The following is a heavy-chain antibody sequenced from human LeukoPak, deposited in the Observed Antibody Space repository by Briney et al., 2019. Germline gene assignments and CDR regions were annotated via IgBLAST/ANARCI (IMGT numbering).Heavy chain of an antibody. J-gene: IGHJ5*02. CDR2: ISSSSSTI. V-gene: IGHV3-48*04. CDR1: GFTFSSYS. D-gene: IGHD6-19*01. CDR3: ARVSSGKGRGWFDP. Sequence: GGSLRLSCAASGFTFSSYSMNWVRQAPGKGLEWVSYISSSSSTIYYADSVKGRFTISRDNAKNSLYLQMNSLRAEDTAVYYCARVSSGKGRGWFDPWGQGTLVTVSS.